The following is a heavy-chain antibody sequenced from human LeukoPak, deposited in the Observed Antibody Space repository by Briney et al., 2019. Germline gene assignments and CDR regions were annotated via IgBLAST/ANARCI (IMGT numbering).Heavy chain of an antibody. D-gene: IGHD3-22*01. V-gene: IGHV4-61*02. CDR2: IYTSGST. CDR1: GGSISSGSYY. CDR3: ARSFRYYDSSGPPPDL. Sequence: SETLSLTCTVSGGSISSGSYYWGWIRQPAGRGLEWIERIYTSGSTNYNPSRKSRVTISVDTSKNQFSLKLSSVTAADTAVYYCARSFRYYDSSGPPPDLWGRGTLVTVSS. J-gene: IGHJ2*01.